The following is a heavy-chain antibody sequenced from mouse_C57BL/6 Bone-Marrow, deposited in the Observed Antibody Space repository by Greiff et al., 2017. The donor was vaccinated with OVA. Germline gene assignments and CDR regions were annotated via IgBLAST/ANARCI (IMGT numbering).Heavy chain of an antibody. D-gene: IGHD1-1*01. J-gene: IGHJ3*01. Sequence: EVQLQQSGAELVRPGASVTLSCKASGYTFTDYEMHWVKQSPEKSLEWIGEINPSTGGTTYNQKFKAKATLTVDKSSSTAYMQLKSLTSEDSAVYYCASSDIYYYGSRTYWGQGTLVTVSA. CDR3: ASSDIYYYGSRTY. V-gene: IGHV1-42*01. CDR1: GYTFTDYE. CDR2: INPSTGGT.